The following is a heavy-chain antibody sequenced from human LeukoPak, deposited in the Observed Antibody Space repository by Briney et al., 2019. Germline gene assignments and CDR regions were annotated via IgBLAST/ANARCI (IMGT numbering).Heavy chain of an antibody. Sequence: GGSLRLSCEASGFPFGRYVMSWVRQAPGKGLEWIAYINHNAEMIFYPDFVKGRFSISRDNAKNSLYLQMNALRYEDTAIYYCARDHDWAFDLWGQGTLVTVSS. V-gene: IGHV3-48*02. D-gene: IGHD3-9*01. CDR1: GFPFGRYV. J-gene: IGHJ4*02. CDR2: INHNAEMI. CDR3: ARDHDWAFDL.